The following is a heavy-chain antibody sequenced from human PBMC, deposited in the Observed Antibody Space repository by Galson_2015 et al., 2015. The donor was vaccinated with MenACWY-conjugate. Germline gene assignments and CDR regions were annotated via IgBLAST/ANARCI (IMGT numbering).Heavy chain of an antibody. V-gene: IGHV3-30*02. CDR3: AKKFGSSGWFRGFDS. J-gene: IGHJ4*02. CDR2: MRYDGSDG. D-gene: IGHD3-10*01. Sequence: SLRLSCAPSGFTFSAYGMHWVRQAPGKGLEWLAFMRYDGSDGTYADSVKGRFIISRDNSKNTLFLEMNSLRAEDTAVYYCAKKFGSSGWFRGFDSWGQGTLVTVSS. CDR1: GFTFSAYG.